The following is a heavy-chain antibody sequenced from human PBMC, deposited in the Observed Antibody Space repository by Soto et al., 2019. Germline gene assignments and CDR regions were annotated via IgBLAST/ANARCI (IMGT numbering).Heavy chain of an antibody. V-gene: IGHV1-18*01. D-gene: IGHD6-13*01. CDR3: ARDGFLGYSSRHYYYYGMDV. Sequence: QVQLVQSGAEVKKPAASVKVSCKASGYTFTSYGISWVRQAPGQGLEWMGWISAYNGNTNYAQKLQGRVTMTTDTSTSTAYMELRSLRSDDTAVYYCARDGFLGYSSRHYYYYGMDVWGQGTTVTVSS. CDR1: GYTFTSYG. CDR2: ISAYNGNT. J-gene: IGHJ6*02.